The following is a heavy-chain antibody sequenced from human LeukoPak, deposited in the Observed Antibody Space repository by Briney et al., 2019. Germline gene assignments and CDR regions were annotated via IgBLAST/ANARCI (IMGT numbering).Heavy chain of an antibody. Sequence: GGSLRLSCAASGFTVTSNYMSWVRQAPGKGLEWVSVIYSGARGGSAYYADSVKGRFTISRDDSKNTLHLQMNSLRAEDTAVYYCATSNYADYGDYFSLWGQGTLVTVSS. J-gene: IGHJ4*02. D-gene: IGHD4-17*01. CDR1: GFTVTSNY. CDR3: ATSNYADYGDYFSL. CDR2: IYSGARGGSA. V-gene: IGHV3-53*01.